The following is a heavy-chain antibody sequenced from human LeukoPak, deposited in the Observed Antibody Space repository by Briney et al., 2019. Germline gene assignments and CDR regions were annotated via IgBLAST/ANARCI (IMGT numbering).Heavy chain of an antibody. CDR1: GGSFSGYY. CDR2: INHSGST. J-gene: IGHJ4*02. Sequence: SETLSLTCAVYGGSFSGYYWSWIRQPPGKGLEWIGEINHSGSTNYNPSLKSRVTISVDTSKNQFSLKLSSVTAADTAVYYCARGFYDILTGPDGGYFDYWGQGTPVTVSS. CDR3: ARGFYDILTGPDGGYFDY. V-gene: IGHV4-34*01. D-gene: IGHD3-9*01.